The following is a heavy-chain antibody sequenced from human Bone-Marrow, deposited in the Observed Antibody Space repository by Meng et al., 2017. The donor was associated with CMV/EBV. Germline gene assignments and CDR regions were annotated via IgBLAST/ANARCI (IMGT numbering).Heavy chain of an antibody. CDR1: GFTFSSYA. D-gene: IGHD3-3*01. V-gene: IGHV3-30*04. CDR2: ISYDGSNK. CDR3: ARGPTYYDFWSGEPIDY. J-gene: IGHJ4*02. Sequence: GESLKISCAAPGFTFSSYAMHWVRQAPGKGLEWVAVISYDGSNKYYADSVKGRFTISRDNSKNTLYLQMNSLRAEDTAVYYCARGPTYYDFWSGEPIDYWGQGTLVTVSS.